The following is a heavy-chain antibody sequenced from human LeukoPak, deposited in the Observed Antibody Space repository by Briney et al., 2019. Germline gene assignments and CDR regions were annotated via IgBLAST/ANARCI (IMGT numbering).Heavy chain of an antibody. Sequence: GRSLRLSCAASGFTFSSYAMHWVRQAPGKGLEGVAVISYDGSNKYYADSVKGRFTISRDNSKNTLYLQMNSLRAEDTAVYYCAKDSSWSGTGWFDPWGQGTLVTVSS. J-gene: IGHJ5*02. CDR2: ISYDGSNK. D-gene: IGHD6-13*01. V-gene: IGHV3-30*04. CDR1: GFTFSSYA. CDR3: AKDSSWSGTGWFDP.